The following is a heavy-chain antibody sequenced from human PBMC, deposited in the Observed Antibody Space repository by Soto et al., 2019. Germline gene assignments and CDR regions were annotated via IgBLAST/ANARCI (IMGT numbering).Heavy chain of an antibody. D-gene: IGHD4-17*01. J-gene: IGHJ3*02. V-gene: IGHV3-7*01. CDR3: AREAGDYVSAFDI. CDR1: GFTFSSYW. CDR2: IKGDGSDK. Sequence: GGSLRLSCAASGFTFSSYWMSWVRQAPGKGLEWVANIKGDGSDKYYVDSVKGRFTISRDNAKNSLYLQMNGLRAEDTAVYYCAREAGDYVSAFDIWDQGTMVTVSS.